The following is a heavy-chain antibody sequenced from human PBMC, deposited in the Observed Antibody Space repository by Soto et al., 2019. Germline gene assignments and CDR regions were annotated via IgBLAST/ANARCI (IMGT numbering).Heavy chain of an antibody. V-gene: IGHV4-59*01. D-gene: IGHD3-10*01. J-gene: IGHJ6*02. Sequence: QVQLQQSGPGLVRPSETLSLTCTVSGDSISRYYWSCIRQSPGKGLEWIGYIYDGGSTRYNPSLRSRVTISADTSENQFSLKLSSVTAADTAVYYCARAPTYSYGSGSPYYFYAMDVWGQGTTVTVSS. CDR3: ARAPTYSYGSGSPYYFYAMDV. CDR1: GDSISRYY. CDR2: IYDGGST.